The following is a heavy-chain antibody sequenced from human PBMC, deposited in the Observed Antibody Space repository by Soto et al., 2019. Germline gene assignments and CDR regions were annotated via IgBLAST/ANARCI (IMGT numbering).Heavy chain of an antibody. Sequence: AASVKVSYKASGYTFTGYYMHWVRQAPGQGLEWMGWINPNSGGTNYAQKFQGWVTMTRDTSISTAYMELSRLRSDDTAVYYCARANGYNYHVMDVWGQRSSVTGSS. V-gene: IGHV1-2*04. D-gene: IGHD2-8*01. CDR3: ARANGYNYHVMDV. CDR1: GYTFTGYY. CDR2: INPNSGGT. J-gene: IGHJ6*02.